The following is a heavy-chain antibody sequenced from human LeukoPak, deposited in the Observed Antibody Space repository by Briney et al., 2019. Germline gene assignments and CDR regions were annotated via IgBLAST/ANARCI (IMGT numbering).Heavy chain of an antibody. D-gene: IGHD4-17*01. CDR2: ISSSGSTI. J-gene: IGHJ4*02. Sequence: GGSLRLSCAASRFTFNNYEMNWVRQAPGKGLEWVSYISSSGSTIYYADSVKGRFTISRDNAKNSLYLQMSSLRAEDTAVYYCARDGDYHTEEFDYWGQGTLVTVSS. CDR1: RFTFNNYE. V-gene: IGHV3-48*03. CDR3: ARDGDYHTEEFDY.